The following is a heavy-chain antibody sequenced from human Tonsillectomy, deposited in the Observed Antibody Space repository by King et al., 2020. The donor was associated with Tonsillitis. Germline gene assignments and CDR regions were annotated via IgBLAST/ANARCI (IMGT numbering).Heavy chain of an antibody. J-gene: IGHJ6*02. CDR3: AFSSRDYYYYGMDV. V-gene: IGHV4-30-4*07. D-gene: IGHD6-6*01. CDR2: IYYSGST. Sequence: QLQESGPGLVKPSQTLSLTCAVSGGSISSGGYSWSWIRQPPGKGLEWIGYIYYSGSTYYNPSLKSRVTISVDTSKNQFSLKLSPVTAADTAVYYCAFSSRDYYYYGMDVWGQGTTVTVSS. CDR1: GGSISSGGYS.